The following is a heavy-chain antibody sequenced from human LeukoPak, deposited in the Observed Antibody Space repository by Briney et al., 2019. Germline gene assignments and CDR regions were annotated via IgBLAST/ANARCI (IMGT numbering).Heavy chain of an antibody. CDR3: ARSIDSYGYRGPFDY. V-gene: IGHV4-31*03. J-gene: IGHJ4*02. Sequence: PSETLSLTCTVSGGSISSGGYSGSWFRRPPGKALKRIGYIYYSGSTYYNPSLKSRVTISVDTSKNQFSLKLSSVTAADTAVYYCARSIDSYGYRGPFDYWGQGTLVTVSS. CDR1: GGSISSGGYS. D-gene: IGHD5-18*01. CDR2: IYYSGST.